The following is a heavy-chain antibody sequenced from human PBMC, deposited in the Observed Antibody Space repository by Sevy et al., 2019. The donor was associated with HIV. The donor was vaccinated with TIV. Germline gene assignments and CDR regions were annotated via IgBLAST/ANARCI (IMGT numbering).Heavy chain of an antibody. D-gene: IGHD2-8*02. CDR1: RFSFNGYG. J-gene: IGHJ5*02. CDR3: ARGTPAFCTGGVCFNWFDP. Sequence: GGSLRLSCAASRFSFNGYGMHWVRQAPGKGLEWVAFIRYDGSNKYYADSVKGRFTISRDDSKNTLYLQMNSRRAEETALYYCARGTPAFCTGGVCFNWFDPWGQGTLVTVSS. CDR2: IRYDGSNK. V-gene: IGHV3-30*02.